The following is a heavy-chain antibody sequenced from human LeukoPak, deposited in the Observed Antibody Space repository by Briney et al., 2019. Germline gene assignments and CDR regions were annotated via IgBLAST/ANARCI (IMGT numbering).Heavy chain of an antibody. J-gene: IGHJ4*02. CDR1: GFTFSNYG. CDR2: ISYDGSDK. CDR3: AKSKRGYSGGWYEYYFDY. Sequence: GRSLRLSCAASGFTFSNYGMHWVRQAPGKGLEWVAVISYDGSDKYYADSVKGRFTISRDNSKNTLYLQMNSLRAEDTAVHYCAKSKRGYSGGWYEYYFDYWGQGTLVTVSS. V-gene: IGHV3-30*18. D-gene: IGHD6-19*01.